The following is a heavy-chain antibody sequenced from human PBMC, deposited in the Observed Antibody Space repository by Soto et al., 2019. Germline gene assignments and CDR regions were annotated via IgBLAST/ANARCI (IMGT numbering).Heavy chain of an antibody. CDR1: GGSISSYY. J-gene: IGHJ6*02. CDR2: IYYSGST. V-gene: IGHV4-59*01. D-gene: IGHD4-4*01. CDR3: ARDGDGRMTTNPYYYNGMDV. Sequence: SETLSLTCTVSGGSISSYYWSWIRQPPGKGLEWIGYIYYSGSTNYNPSLKSRVTISVDTSKNQFSLKLSSVTAADTAVYYCARDGDGRMTTNPYYYNGMDVWGPGTTVTVS.